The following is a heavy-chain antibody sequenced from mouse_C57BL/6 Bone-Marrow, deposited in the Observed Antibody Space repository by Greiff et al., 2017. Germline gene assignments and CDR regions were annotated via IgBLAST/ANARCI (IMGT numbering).Heavy chain of an antibody. CDR3: ARSGEVNY. V-gene: IGHV1-69*01. D-gene: IGHD2-13*01. CDR2: IDPSDSYT. Sequence: QVQLQQPGAELVMPWASVKLSCKASGYTFTSYWMHWVKQRPGQGLEWIGEIDPSDSYTNYNQKFKGKSTLTVDKSSSTAYMQLSSLTSEDSAVYYCARSGEVNYWGQGTTLTVSS. J-gene: IGHJ2*01. CDR1: GYTFTSYW.